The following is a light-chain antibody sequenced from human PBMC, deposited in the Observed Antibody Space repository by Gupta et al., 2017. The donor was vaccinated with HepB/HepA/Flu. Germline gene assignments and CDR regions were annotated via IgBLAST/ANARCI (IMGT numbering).Light chain of an antibody. Sequence: EIVMTQSPATLSVSPGERATLSCRASQSVSGNLAWYRQKPGQAPRLLIYDASTRATGIPDRCSVSGYGTEFTLTISSRQSEDFAVYYCQQYNTWPPITFGQGTRMEIK. CDR1: QSVSGN. CDR3: QQYNTWPPIT. J-gene: IGKJ5*01. CDR2: DAS. V-gene: IGKV3-15*01.